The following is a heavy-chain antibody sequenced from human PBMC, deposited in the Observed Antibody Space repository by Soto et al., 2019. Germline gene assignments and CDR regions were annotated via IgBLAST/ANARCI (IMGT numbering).Heavy chain of an antibody. J-gene: IGHJ4*02. Sequence: QVQLQESGPGLVKPSETLSLTCTVSGGSISSYYWSWIRQPPGKGLEWIGYIYYSGSTNYNPSLKXXVXIXXDPSNNQFSLKLSSVTAADTAVSYCARHRGFGFDYWGQGTLVTVSS. D-gene: IGHD3-10*01. CDR3: ARHRGFGFDY. CDR2: IYYSGST. CDR1: GGSISSYY. V-gene: IGHV4-59*08.